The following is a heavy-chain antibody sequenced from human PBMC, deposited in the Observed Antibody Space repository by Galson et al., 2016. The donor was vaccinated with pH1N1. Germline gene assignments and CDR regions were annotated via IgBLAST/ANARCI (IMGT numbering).Heavy chain of an antibody. V-gene: IGHV3-23*01. Sequence: SLRLSCAASGFTFSSYAMRWVRQAPGKGLEWVSHISGSGISTYYADSVKGRFTISRDNSKNTMYLQMNSLRAEDTAIYYCAKDFVRTVQMPESGINDYWGQGTLVTVSS. CDR1: GFTFSSYA. D-gene: IGHD3-10*01. CDR2: ISGSGIST. CDR3: AKDFVRTVQMPESGINDY. J-gene: IGHJ4*02.